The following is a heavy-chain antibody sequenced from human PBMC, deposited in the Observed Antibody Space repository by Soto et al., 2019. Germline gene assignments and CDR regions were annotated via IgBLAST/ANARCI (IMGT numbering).Heavy chain of an antibody. Sequence: GGSLRLSCAASGFTFSSYGMHWVRQAPGKGLEWVAVISYDGSNKYYADSVKGRFTISRDNSKNTLYLQMNSLRAEDTAVYYFAKVAQRYSSGWPYNWFDPWGQGTLVTVSS. V-gene: IGHV3-30*18. CDR3: AKVAQRYSSGWPYNWFDP. D-gene: IGHD6-19*01. CDR1: GFTFSSYG. CDR2: ISYDGSNK. J-gene: IGHJ5*02.